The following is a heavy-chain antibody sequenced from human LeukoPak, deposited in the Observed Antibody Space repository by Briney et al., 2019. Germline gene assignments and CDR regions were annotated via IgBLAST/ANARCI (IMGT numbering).Heavy chain of an antibody. CDR1: GFTFSSYT. J-gene: IGHJ4*02. D-gene: IGHD6-19*01. CDR2: ISSGSGYI. V-gene: IGHV3-21*01. Sequence: PGGPLRLSCAASGFTFSSYTMNWVRQAPGKGLEWVSCISSGSGYIYYADSVKGRFIVSRDNAKNSLYLQMSSLGAEDTAVYYCARAVAGTEFYFDYWGQGTLVTVSS. CDR3: ARAVAGTEFYFDY.